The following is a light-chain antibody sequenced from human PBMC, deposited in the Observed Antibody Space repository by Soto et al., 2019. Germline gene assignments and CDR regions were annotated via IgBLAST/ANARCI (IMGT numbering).Light chain of an antibody. CDR2: AAS. J-gene: IGKJ2*01. CDR3: QHSYSTPPYT. Sequence: DIQMTQSPSSLSASVGDRVTITCRASQSISRYLNWYQQKPGKAPKRLIYAASSLQSGVPSRFSGSGSGTDFTLTIISLQPEDFATYYCQHSYSTPPYTFGQGTKLEIK. V-gene: IGKV1-39*01. CDR1: QSISRY.